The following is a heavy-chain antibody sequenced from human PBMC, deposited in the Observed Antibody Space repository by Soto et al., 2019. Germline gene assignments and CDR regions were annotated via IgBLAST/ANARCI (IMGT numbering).Heavy chain of an antibody. CDR1: GFTFRSYA. V-gene: IGHV3-64D*06. Sequence: GASVKVSCSASGFTFRSYAIHWVRQAPGKGLEYVSALSGDGRSTYYADSVKGRFTVFRDNSKNTLFLQMSSLRVEDTAVYYCVKGNWAYSYNNWFDPWGQGTLVTVSS. J-gene: IGHJ5*02. CDR3: VKGNWAYSYNNWFDP. CDR2: LSGDGRST. D-gene: IGHD5-18*01.